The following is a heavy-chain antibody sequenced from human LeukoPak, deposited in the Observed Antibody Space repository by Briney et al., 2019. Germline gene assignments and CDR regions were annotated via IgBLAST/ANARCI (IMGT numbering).Heavy chain of an antibody. D-gene: IGHD1-26*01. CDR2: IFYGGST. J-gene: IGHJ3*02. CDR3: ARRGGSPLGAFDI. V-gene: IGHV4-39*07. CDR1: GGSIYSSNSY. Sequence: SETLSLTCTVSGGSIYSSNSYWGWIRQPPGKGLEWIGSIFYGGSTFYNPSLKRRATISVDTSKNQFSLNLSSVTAADTAVYYCARRGGSPLGAFDIWGQGTMVTVSS.